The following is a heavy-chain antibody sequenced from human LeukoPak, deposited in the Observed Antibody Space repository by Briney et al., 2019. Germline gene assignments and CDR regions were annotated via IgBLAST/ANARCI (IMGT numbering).Heavy chain of an antibody. Sequence: SVKVSCKASGFTVTRSTTQWVRQARGQGLEWIGWIVVGSGKTKYAQKFQERVTLSTDKSTGTAYMELSGLTSEDTAVYYCAAERYDSTCCWFDPWGQGTLVTVSS. J-gene: IGHJ5*02. D-gene: IGHD6-13*01. CDR2: IVVGSGKT. CDR1: GFTVTRST. CDR3: AAERYDSTCCWFDP. V-gene: IGHV1-58*02.